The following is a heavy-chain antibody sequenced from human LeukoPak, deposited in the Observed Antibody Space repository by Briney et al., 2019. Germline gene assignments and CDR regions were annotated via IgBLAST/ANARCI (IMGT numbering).Heavy chain of an antibody. CDR2: ISAYNGNT. V-gene: IGHV1-18*04. Sequence: ASVKVSCKASGYTLTSYGISWVRQAPGQGLEWMGWISAYNGNTNYAHKLQGRITMTTDTSTSTAYVELRSLRSDATAVYYCAKYRPYYGSGSYYDAFDIWGQGTMVTVSS. CDR1: GYTLTSYG. J-gene: IGHJ3*02. D-gene: IGHD3-10*01. CDR3: AKYRPYYGSGSYYDAFDI.